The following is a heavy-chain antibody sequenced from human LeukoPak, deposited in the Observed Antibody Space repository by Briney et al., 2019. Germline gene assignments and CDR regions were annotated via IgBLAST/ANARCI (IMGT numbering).Heavy chain of an antibody. CDR1: GYTFTGYY. D-gene: IGHD5-12*01. V-gene: IGHV1-2*02. J-gene: IGHJ5*02. CDR3: ARESRIVATDWFDP. Sequence: ASVKVSCKASGYTFTGYYMHWVRQAPGQGLEWMGWINPNSGGTNYAQKFQGRVTMTRDTSISTAYMELSRLRSEDTAVYYCARESRIVATDWFDPWGQGTLVTVSS. CDR2: INPNSGGT.